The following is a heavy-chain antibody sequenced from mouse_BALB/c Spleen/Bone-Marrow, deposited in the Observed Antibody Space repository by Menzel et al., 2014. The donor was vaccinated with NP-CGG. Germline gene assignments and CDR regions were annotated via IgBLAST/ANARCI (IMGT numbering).Heavy chain of an antibody. CDR1: GYAFSSSW. CDR3: ARSDGYRTMDY. Sequence: VKLVESGPELVKPGASVKISCKASGYAFSSSWMNWVKQRPGQGLEWIGRIYPGDGDTNYNGKFKGKATLTADKSSSTAYMQLSGLTSVDSAVYFCARSDGYRTMDYWGQGTSVTVSS. CDR2: IYPGDGDT. J-gene: IGHJ4*01. D-gene: IGHD2-3*01. V-gene: IGHV1-82*01.